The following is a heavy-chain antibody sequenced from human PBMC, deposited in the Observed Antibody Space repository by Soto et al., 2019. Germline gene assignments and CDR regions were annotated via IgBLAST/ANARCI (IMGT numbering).Heavy chain of an antibody. CDR2: LNPASGDT. J-gene: IGHJ4*02. Sequence: ASAKVSLNPSGYTFTGFYMHWVLPAPGYGLEWMGRLNPASGDTDHAEKVQGRVTMTRSTPISTPYLELSRLTSDDKVFYHCERSGGVSVPLRGFDYSVQGTQLNVSS. CDR1: GYTFTGFY. D-gene: IGHD3-16*01. V-gene: IGHV1-2*05. CDR3: ERSGGVSVPLRGFDY.